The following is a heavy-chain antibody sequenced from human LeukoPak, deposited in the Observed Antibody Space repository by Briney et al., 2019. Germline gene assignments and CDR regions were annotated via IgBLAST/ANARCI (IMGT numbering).Heavy chain of an antibody. Sequence: ASVKVSCKASGYTFTSYGISWVRQAPGQGLEWMGIINPSGGSTSYAQKFQGRVTMTRDTSTSTVYMELSSLRSEDTAVYYCARVPNYYDSSGYLHFDYWGQGTLVTVSS. CDR1: GYTFTSYG. J-gene: IGHJ4*02. V-gene: IGHV1-46*01. CDR2: INPSGGST. CDR3: ARVPNYYDSSGYLHFDY. D-gene: IGHD3-22*01.